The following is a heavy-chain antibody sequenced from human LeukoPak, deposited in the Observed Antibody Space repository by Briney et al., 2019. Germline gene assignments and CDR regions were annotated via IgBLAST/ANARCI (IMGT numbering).Heavy chain of an antibody. D-gene: IGHD5-18*01. CDR3: ARYSHDVPPS. CDR2: TFYRSKWYN. V-gene: IGHV6-1*01. Sequence: SQTLSLTCAISGDSVSSNTAAWNWIRQSPSRGLEWLGRTFYRSKWYNDYAVSVKGRITINPDTSKNQFSLQLNSVTPDNTAIYYCARYSHDVPPSWGQGTQVTVSS. J-gene: IGHJ4*02. CDR1: GDSVSSNTAA.